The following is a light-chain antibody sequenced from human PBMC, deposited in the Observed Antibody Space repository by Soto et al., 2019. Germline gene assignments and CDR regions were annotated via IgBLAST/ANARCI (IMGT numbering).Light chain of an antibody. Sequence: EIVLTQSPGTLSLSPGERATLSCMASQSVSTNYLAWYQQKPGQAPRLLIYSASSRATGIPDRFSGSGSGTDFPLTISRLETEDFAVYYCQQYGSSPRTFGQGTKVDIK. CDR1: QSVSTNY. CDR3: QQYGSSPRT. V-gene: IGKV3-20*01. J-gene: IGKJ1*01. CDR2: SAS.